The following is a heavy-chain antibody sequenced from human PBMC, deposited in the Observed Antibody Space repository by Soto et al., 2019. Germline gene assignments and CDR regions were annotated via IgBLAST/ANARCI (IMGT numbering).Heavy chain of an antibody. D-gene: IGHD3-22*01. CDR1: GYTFTSYA. Sequence: SVKVSCKASGYTFTSYAISWVRQAPGQGLEWMGGIIPIFGTANYAQKFQGRVTITADESTSTAYMELSSLRSEDTAVYYCARCLYYYDSSGYYARPPRPALYYYFDYWGQGTLVTVSS. J-gene: IGHJ4*02. CDR3: ARCLYYYDSSGYYARPPRPALYYYFDY. CDR2: IIPIFGTA. V-gene: IGHV1-69*13.